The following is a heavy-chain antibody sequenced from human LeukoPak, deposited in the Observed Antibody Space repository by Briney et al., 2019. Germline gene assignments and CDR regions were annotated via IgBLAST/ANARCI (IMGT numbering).Heavy chain of an antibody. CDR1: GFSFTTYY. J-gene: IGHJ4*02. Sequence: GASVKVSCKASGFSFTTYYMYWLRQAPGQGLEWKGWIIPIFGTANYAQKFQGRVTITTDESTSTAYMELSSLRSEDTAVYYCAFWVEGYFDYWGQGTLVTVSS. D-gene: IGHD3-3*01. CDR2: IIPIFGTA. V-gene: IGHV1-69*05. CDR3: AFWVEGYFDY.